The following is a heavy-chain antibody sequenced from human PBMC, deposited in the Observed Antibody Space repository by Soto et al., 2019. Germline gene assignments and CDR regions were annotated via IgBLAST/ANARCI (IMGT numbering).Heavy chain of an antibody. CDR1: GGTFGSYA. V-gene: IGHV1-69*01. J-gene: IGHJ6*02. CDR3: ARSRGSSTSLEIYYYYYYGMDV. CDR2: IIPIPGTA. Sequence: QVQLVQSGAEVKKPGSSVKVSCKASGGTFGSYAISWVRQAPGQGLAWMGGIIPIPGTANYAQKFKGRVTIAAAESTSTADMELSSLRSEDTAVYYCARSRGSSTSLEIYYYYYYGMDVWGQGTTVTVSS. D-gene: IGHD2-2*01.